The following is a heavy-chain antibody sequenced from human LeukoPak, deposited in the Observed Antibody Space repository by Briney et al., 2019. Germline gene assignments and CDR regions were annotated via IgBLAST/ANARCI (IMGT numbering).Heavy chain of an antibody. V-gene: IGHV3-21*04. Sequence: GGSLRLSCAASGFTFSSYSMNWVRQAPGKGLEWVSSISSSSSYIYYADSVKGRFTISRDNSKNTLYLQMNSLRAEDTAVYYCAKVGYSSSSGWFDPWGQGTLVTVSS. CDR3: AKVGYSSSSGWFDP. J-gene: IGHJ5*02. D-gene: IGHD6-6*01. CDR1: GFTFSSYS. CDR2: ISSSSSYI.